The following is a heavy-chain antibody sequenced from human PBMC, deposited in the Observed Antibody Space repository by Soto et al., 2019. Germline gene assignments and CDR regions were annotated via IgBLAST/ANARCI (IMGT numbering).Heavy chain of an antibody. CDR1: GGSISSGGYY. Sequence: PSETLSLTCTVSGGSISSGGYYWSWIRQHPGKGLEWIGYIYYSGSTYYNPSLKSRVTISADTSKNQFSLKLSSVTAADTAVYYCARATVTKNYYYYYGMDVWGQGTTVTVSS. V-gene: IGHV4-31*03. D-gene: IGHD4-17*01. CDR2: IYYSGST. J-gene: IGHJ6*02. CDR3: ARATVTKNYYYYYGMDV.